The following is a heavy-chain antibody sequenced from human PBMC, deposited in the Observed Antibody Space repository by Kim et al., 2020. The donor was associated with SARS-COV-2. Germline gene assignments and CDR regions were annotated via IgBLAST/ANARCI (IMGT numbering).Heavy chain of an antibody. CDR1: GFTFSSYG. CDR3: ARDLGFDSSGEDD. D-gene: IGHD6-19*01. V-gene: IGHV3-33*01. CDR2: IWYDGSNK. Sequence: GGSLRLSCAASGFTFSSYGMHWVRQAPGKGLEWVAVIWYDGSNKYYADSVKGRFTISRDNSKNTLYLQMNSLRAEDTAVYYCARDLGFDSSGEDDWGQGTLVTVSS. J-gene: IGHJ4*02.